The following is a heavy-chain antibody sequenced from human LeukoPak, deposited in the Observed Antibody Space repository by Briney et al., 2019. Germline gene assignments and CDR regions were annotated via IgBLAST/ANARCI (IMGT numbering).Heavy chain of an antibody. Sequence: GGSLRLSCAAFGFPLSTYWMHWVRQAPGKGLVWVSRISADGRSTTYADSVKGRFTISRDNVKNTLHLQMNSLRDEDTAMYYCATGQTDSRYYFDYWGQGTLVTVSS. CDR1: GFPLSTYW. J-gene: IGHJ4*02. CDR2: ISADGRST. CDR3: ATGQTDSRYYFDY. V-gene: IGHV3-74*01. D-gene: IGHD5-18*01.